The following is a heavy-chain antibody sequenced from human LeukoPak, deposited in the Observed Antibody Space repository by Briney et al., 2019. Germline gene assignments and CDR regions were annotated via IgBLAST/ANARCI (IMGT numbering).Heavy chain of an antibody. D-gene: IGHD4-17*01. Sequence: GGSLRLSCAASGFTFSSYWMHWVRQAPGEWLVWVSRINTDGSSATYADSVKGRFTVTRDNDKNTLYLQMNSLRAEDTAVYYCARQSNGDPYSLGYWGQGTLVTVSS. CDR3: ARQSNGDPYSLGY. CDR2: INTDGSSA. V-gene: IGHV3-74*01. CDR1: GFTFSSYW. J-gene: IGHJ4*02.